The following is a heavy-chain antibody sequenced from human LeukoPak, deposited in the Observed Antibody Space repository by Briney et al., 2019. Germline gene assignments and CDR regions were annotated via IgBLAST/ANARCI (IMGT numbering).Heavy chain of an antibody. J-gene: IGHJ3*02. CDR2: LNPDDKGA. D-gene: IGHD2/OR15-2a*01. CDR1: GFTFSKYW. Sequence: PGGSLRLSCAASGFTFSKYWLHWLRQAPGKGLVWVSRLNPDDKGASYADSVKGRFTIARDDARKTLYLQMNSLRAEDTAVYYCLTIVETTFDAFDIWGQGTMVTVSS. CDR3: LTIVETTFDAFDI. V-gene: IGHV3-74*01.